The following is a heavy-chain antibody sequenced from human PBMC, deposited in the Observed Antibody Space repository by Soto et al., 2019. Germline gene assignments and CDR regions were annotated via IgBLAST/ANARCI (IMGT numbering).Heavy chain of an antibody. V-gene: IGHV3-15*01. Sequence: EAQLVDSGGGLVKPGESLTLSCEVSGLSFRDSCLTWVRQAPGKGLEWVGHSRGGGGTADYAAPVQGRFRISRDLSKKTMYLQMNSLQLDDTGCYYCTWMNTVTSVYNWGRGTLVTVSS. CDR3: TWMNTVTSVYN. CDR1: GLSFRDSC. J-gene: IGHJ4*01. D-gene: IGHD4-17*01. CDR2: SRGGGGTA.